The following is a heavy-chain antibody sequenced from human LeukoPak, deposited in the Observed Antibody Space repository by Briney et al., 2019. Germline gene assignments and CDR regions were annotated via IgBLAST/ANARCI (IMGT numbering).Heavy chain of an antibody. J-gene: IGHJ6*03. CDR1: GYTFTSYD. CDR3: ARGPYSNYAGYYYYMDV. CDR2: MNPNSGNT. D-gene: IGHD4-11*01. Sequence: ASVTVSCKASGYTFTSYDINWVRQATGQGLEGMGWMNPNSGNTGYAQKFQGRVTITSNTSISTAYMELSSLRSEDTAVYYCARGPYSNYAGYYYYMDVWGKGTTVTVSS. V-gene: IGHV1-8*03.